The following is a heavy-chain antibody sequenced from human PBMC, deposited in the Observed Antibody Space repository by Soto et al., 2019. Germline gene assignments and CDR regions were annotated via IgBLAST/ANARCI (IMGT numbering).Heavy chain of an antibody. J-gene: IGHJ3*02. V-gene: IGHV3-23*01. CDR3: AKYKFPDSSGLDAFDI. Sequence: GGSLRLSCAASGFTFSSYAMSWVRQAPGKGLEWVSAISGSGGSTYYADSVKGRFTISRDNSKNTLYLQMNSLRAEDTAVYYCAKYKFPDSSGLDAFDIWGQGTMVTVSS. CDR1: GFTFSSYA. CDR2: ISGSGGST. D-gene: IGHD3-22*01.